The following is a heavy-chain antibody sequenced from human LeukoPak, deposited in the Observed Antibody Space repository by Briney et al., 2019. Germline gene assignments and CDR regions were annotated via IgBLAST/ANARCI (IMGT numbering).Heavy chain of an antibody. CDR2: ISSSGSTI. CDR1: GFTFSSYE. CDR3: AREPPPPYYYDSSGYPTDY. J-gene: IGHJ4*02. D-gene: IGHD3-22*01. Sequence: GGSLRLSCAASGFTFSSYEMNWVRQAPGKGLERVSYISSSGSTIYYADSVKGRFTISRDNAKNSLYLQMNSLRAEDTAVYYCAREPPPPYYYDSSGYPTDYSGQATLVTVSS. V-gene: IGHV3-48*03.